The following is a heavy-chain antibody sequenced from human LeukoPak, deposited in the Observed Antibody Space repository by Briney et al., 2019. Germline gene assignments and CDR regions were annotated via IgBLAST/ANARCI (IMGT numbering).Heavy chain of an antibody. CDR2: INAGNGNT. V-gene: IGHV1-3*01. J-gene: IGHJ5*02. CDR1: GYTFTSYA. D-gene: IGHD3-10*01. Sequence: ASVKVSCKASGYTFTSYAMHWVRQAPGQRLEWMGWINAGNGNTKYSQKFQGRVTITRDTSASTAYMELSSLRSEDTAVYYRARDLGEVRDPTNWFDPWGQGTLVTVSS. CDR3: ARDLGEVRDPTNWFDP.